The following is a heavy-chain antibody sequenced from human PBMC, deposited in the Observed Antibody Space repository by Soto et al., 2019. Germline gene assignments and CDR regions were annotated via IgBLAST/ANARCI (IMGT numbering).Heavy chain of an antibody. D-gene: IGHD5-18*01. CDR3: ACIFSGGYSYGLYYYGMDV. CDR1: GGSIISSSYY. CDR2: IFYSGST. V-gene: IGHV4-39*01. Sequence: SETLSLTCTVSGGSIISSSYYWGWIRQPPGKGLEWIGSIFYSGSTYYNPSLKSRVTISVDTSKNQFSLKLSSVTAADTAVYYRACIFSGGYSYGLYYYGMDVWGQGTTVTVSS. J-gene: IGHJ6*02.